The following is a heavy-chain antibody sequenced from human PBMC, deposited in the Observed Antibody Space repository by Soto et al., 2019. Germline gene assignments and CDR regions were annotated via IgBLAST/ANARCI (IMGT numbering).Heavy chain of an antibody. CDR1: GGSISSGGYY. CDR3: VRAGRGSGRIDY. D-gene: IGHD3-10*01. CDR2: IYYSGST. Sequence: SETLSLTCTVSGGSISSGGYYWSWIRQHPGKGLEWIGYIYYSGSTYYNPSLKSRVTISVDTSKNQFSLKLSSVTAADTAVYYGVRAGRGSGRIDYWGQGNLVTVS. V-gene: IGHV4-31*03. J-gene: IGHJ4*02.